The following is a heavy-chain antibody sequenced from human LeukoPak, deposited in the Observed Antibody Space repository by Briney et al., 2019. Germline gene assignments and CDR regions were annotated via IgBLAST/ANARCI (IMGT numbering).Heavy chain of an antibody. CDR2: SIPIFSTA. CDR3: ARFGGTVTEKHFDY. Sequence: ASVKVSSKASGGTLSSYAISWVRQAPGQGLEWMGGSIPIFSTANYAHKFQGRVTISADESTSTAFMELGSLRSEDTAVYYCARFGGTVTEKHFDYWGQGTLVTVSS. CDR1: GGTLSSYA. J-gene: IGHJ4*02. V-gene: IGHV1-69*13. D-gene: IGHD4-17*01.